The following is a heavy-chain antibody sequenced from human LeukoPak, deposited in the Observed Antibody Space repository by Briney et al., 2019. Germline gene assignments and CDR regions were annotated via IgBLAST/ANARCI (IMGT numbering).Heavy chain of an antibody. CDR3: ARGFSRRPDIFDY. J-gene: IGHJ4*02. Sequence: SETLSLTCSGTGGSISSYYWSWIRQPPGKGLEWIGYIYYSGSTNYNPSLKSRVTISVDTSKNQFSLRLSSVTAADTAVYYCARGFSRRPDIFDYWGQGTLVTVSS. CDR1: GGSISSYY. V-gene: IGHV4-59*01. D-gene: IGHD3-9*01. CDR2: IYYSGST.